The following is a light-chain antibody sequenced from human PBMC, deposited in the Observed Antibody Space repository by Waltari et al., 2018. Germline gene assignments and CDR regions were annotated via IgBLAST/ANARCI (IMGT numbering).Light chain of an antibody. CDR2: STS. Sequence: QTVVTQEPSLTVSPGGTVTLTCASSTGAVTATYYATWLQQKPGQSPTSLLYSTSEKHSWTPARFSGSLLGGKATLTLSGVRPEDEADYYCLLYYRGSWVFGGGTKLTVL. CDR1: TGAVTATYY. J-gene: IGLJ2*01. V-gene: IGLV7-43*01. CDR3: LLYYRGSWV.